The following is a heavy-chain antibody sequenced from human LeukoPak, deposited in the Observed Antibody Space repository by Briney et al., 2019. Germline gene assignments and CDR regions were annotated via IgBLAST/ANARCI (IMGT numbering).Heavy chain of an antibody. V-gene: IGHV3-48*01. D-gene: IGHD5-24*01. CDR2: ISSSSYTI. J-gene: IGHJ4*02. CDR3: TRVGYIDEGIDY. Sequence: GGSLRLSCAASGFTFSSHNMNWVRQAPGKGLEWVSYISSSSYTIYYADSVKGRFTISRDNAKNSLYLQMNSLRAEDTAIYYCTRVGYIDEGIDYWGQGTLVTVSS. CDR1: GFTFSSHN.